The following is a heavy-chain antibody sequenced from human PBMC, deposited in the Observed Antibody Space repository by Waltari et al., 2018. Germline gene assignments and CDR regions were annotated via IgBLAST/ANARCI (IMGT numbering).Heavy chain of an antibody. CDR1: GFTFSSYS. D-gene: IGHD2-8*01. CDR3: ARDISPQAQQRNNGMDV. Sequence: EVQLVESGGGLVTPGGSLRLACAASGFTFSSYSMHWVRQAPGKGLEWVSAINEVSSHIYYAGSMKGRLTISRDNAKSSLFLQMDNLRVEDTAVYYCARDISPQAQQRNNGMDVWGQGTTVTVSS. J-gene: IGHJ6*02. V-gene: IGHV3-21*01. CDR2: INEVSSHI.